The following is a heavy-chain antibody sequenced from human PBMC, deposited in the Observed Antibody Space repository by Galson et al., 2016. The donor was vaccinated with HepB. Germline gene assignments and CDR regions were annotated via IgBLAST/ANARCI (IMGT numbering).Heavy chain of an antibody. CDR1: GFTFSNYW. J-gene: IGHJ6*02. Sequence: SLRLSCAVSGFTFSNYWMHWVRQAPGKGLEWVGRIKSKTDGGTTDYAAPVKGRFSISRDDSKNTLYLQMNSLKTEDTAVYYCRYGMDVWGQGTTVTVSS. CDR3: RYGMDV. V-gene: IGHV3-15*01. CDR2: IKSKTDGGTT.